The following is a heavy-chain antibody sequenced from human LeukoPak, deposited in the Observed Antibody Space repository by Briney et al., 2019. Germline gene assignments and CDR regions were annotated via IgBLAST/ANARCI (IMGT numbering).Heavy chain of an antibody. CDR2: ITVGSGAT. D-gene: IGHD3-16*01. CDR3: AADLSNPRMGASYLDS. V-gene: IGHV1-58*01. J-gene: IGHJ4*02. Sequence: SVKVSCKASGFTPTNFAVQWVQQARGQRLEWIGWITVGSGATKCAQDFQERVTITRDLSTSTLYMELRSLTSEDTAVYYCAADLSNPRMGASYLDSWGQGTLVTVSS. CDR1: GFTPTNFA.